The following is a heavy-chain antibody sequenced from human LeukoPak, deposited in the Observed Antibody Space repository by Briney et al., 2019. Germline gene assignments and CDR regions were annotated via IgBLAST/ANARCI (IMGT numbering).Heavy chain of an antibody. Sequence: GGSLRLSCTASGFTFSSHWMTWVRQAPGKGLEWVANTNEAGSGQNYVDSVKGRFTVSRDNAKNSLYLQMNSLRVEDTAIYYCSNKRDYWGQGTLVTVSS. CDR2: TNEAGSGQ. CDR1: GFTFSSHW. CDR3: SNKRDY. J-gene: IGHJ4*02. V-gene: IGHV3-7*01.